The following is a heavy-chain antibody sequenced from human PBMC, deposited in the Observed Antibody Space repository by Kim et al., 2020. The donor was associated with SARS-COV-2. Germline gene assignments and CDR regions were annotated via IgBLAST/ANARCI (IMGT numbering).Heavy chain of an antibody. CDR3: ARHLKDIYNGMDV. V-gene: IGHV5-10-1*01. Sequence: SSPSFQGHVTISADKSITTAYLQWSSLKASDTAMYYCARHLKDIYNGMDVWGQGTTVTVSS. J-gene: IGHJ6*02.